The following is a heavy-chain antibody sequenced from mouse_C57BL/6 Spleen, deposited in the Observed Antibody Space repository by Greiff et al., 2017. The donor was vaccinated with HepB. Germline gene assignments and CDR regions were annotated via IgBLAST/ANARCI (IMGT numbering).Heavy chain of an antibody. V-gene: IGHV1-63*01. J-gene: IGHJ3*01. CDR2: IYPGGGYT. CDR1: GYTFTNYW. CDR3: ARDGDGKRAWFAY. Sequence: QVQLQQSGAELVRPGTSVKMSCKASGYTFTNYWIGWAKQRPGHGLEWIGDIYPGGGYTNYNEKFKGKATLTADKSSSTAYMQFSSLTSEDSAIYYCARDGDGKRAWFAYWGQGTQVTVSA. D-gene: IGHD2-1*01.